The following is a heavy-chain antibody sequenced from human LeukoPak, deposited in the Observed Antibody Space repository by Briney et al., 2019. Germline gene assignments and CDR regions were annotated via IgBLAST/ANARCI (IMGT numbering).Heavy chain of an antibody. Sequence: GGSLRLSCAASGFTFSSYSMNWVRQAPGKGLEWVSSISSSSSYIYYADSVKGRFTISRDNAKNSLYLQMDSLRAEDTAVYYCARDFRRGIFGVVITYYYYMDVWGKGTTVTVSS. V-gene: IGHV3-21*01. CDR1: GFTFSSYS. CDR2: ISSSSSYI. CDR3: ARDFRRGIFGVVITYYYYMDV. J-gene: IGHJ6*03. D-gene: IGHD3-3*01.